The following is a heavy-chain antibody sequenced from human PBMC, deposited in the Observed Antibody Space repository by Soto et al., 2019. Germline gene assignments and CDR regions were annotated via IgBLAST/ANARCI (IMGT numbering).Heavy chain of an antibody. J-gene: IGHJ6*03. V-gene: IGHV4-34*01. CDR1: GGSFSGYY. CDR2: INHSGST. CDR3: ASRVVVVPAALNYYMDV. D-gene: IGHD2-2*01. Sequence: SETLSLTCAVYGGSFSGYYWSWIRQPPGKGLEWIGEINHSGSTNYNPSLKSRVTISVDTSKNQFALKLSSVTAADTAVYYCASRVVVVPAALNYYMDVWGKGTTVTVSS.